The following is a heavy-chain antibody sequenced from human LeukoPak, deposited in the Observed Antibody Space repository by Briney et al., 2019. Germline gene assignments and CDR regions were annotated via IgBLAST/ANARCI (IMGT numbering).Heavy chain of an antibody. CDR1: GFTFSSYA. CDR3: AKAPRITMIAVVTSFDY. J-gene: IGHJ4*02. V-gene: IGHV3-23*01. Sequence: PGGSLRLSCAASGFTFSSYAMSWVRQTPGKGLEWVSLISGSGGNTYYADSVKGRFTISRDNSKNTLYLQMNSLRAEDTAVYYCAKAPRITMIAVVTSFDYWGQGTLVTVSS. D-gene: IGHD3-22*01. CDR2: ISGSGGNT.